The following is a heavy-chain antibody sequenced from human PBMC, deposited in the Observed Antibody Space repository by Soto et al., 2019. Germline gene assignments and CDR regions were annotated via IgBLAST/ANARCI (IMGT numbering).Heavy chain of an antibody. Sequence: GGSLRLSFVDSGFTFSSFELNWVRQTPLNGLEWLSYIGRSGETIYYADSVKGRFTIYRDNAKRSLFLQMNGLRDEDTGIYYCARDSRGGAARRTTFYYWGRGTLVTVSS. D-gene: IGHD6-6*01. CDR1: GFTFSSFE. CDR2: IGRSGETI. V-gene: IGHV3-48*03. J-gene: IGHJ4*02. CDR3: ARDSRGGAARRTTFYY.